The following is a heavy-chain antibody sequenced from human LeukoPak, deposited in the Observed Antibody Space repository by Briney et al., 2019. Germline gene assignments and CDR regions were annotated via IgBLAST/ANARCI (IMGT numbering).Heavy chain of an antibody. CDR2: IYPGDSDT. D-gene: IGHD6-19*01. CDR1: GYSFTSYW. CDR3: ARSVGAAISVAGLYFDY. J-gene: IGHJ4*02. V-gene: IGHV5-51*01. Sequence: KPGESLKISCKGSGYSFTSYWIGWVRQMPGKGLEWMGIIYPGDSDTRYSPSFQGQVTISADKSISTAYLQWSSLKASDTAMYYCARSVGAAISVAGLYFDYWSQGTLVTVSS.